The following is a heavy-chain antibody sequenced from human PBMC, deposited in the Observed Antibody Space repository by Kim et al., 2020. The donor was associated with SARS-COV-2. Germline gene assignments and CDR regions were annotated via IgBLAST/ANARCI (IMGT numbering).Heavy chain of an antibody. CDR3: AKVTDYGDYLKWYFDL. J-gene: IGHJ2*01. Sequence: SVKGRFTISRDNSKNTLYLQMNSLRAEDTAVYYCAKVTDYGDYLKWYFDLWGRGTLVTVSS. D-gene: IGHD4-17*01. V-gene: IGHV3-23*01.